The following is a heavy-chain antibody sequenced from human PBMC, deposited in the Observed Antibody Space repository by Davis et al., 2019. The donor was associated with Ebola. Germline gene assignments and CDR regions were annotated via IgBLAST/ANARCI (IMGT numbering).Heavy chain of an antibody. CDR1: GYSFTSYW. D-gene: IGHD2-2*02. CDR3: ARQIIPTAAIPSYYYHGMDV. V-gene: IGHV5-51*01. J-gene: IGHJ6*02. Sequence: GESLKISCKGSGYSFTSYWIGWVRQMPRKGLEWTGFIYPGDSDTSYSPSFQGQVTISADKSIRTAYLQWSSLKASDTAMYYCARQIIPTAAIPSYYYHGMDVWGQGTTVTVSS. CDR2: IYPGDSDT.